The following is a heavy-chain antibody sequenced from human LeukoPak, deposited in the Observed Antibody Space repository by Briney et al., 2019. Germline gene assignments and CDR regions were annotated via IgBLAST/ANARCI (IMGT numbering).Heavy chain of an antibody. J-gene: IGHJ5*02. CDR3: ARSPHNSAWYEKWFDP. Sequence: PSETLSLTCTVSGGSISTYYWSWIRQSPGKGLEWIADISASGGTNYNPSLESRVTVSIGSSKNQFSLKLSSVTAADMAVFYCARSPHNSAWYEKWFDPWGQGTLVTVSS. CDR1: GGSISTYY. D-gene: IGHD6-19*01. V-gene: IGHV4-4*08. CDR2: ISASGGT.